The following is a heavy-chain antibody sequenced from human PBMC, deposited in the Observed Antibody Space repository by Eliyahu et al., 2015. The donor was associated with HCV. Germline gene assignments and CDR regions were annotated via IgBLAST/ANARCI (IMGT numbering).Heavy chain of an antibody. CDR1: GFSLSTAGMC. V-gene: IGHV2-70*19. J-gene: IGHJ5*02. CDR3: VRGGVAGEIFYSLDL. Sequence: QVTLTESAPALVKPTQTLTLTCTFSGFSLSTAGMCVSWVRQPPGKALEWLARIDWDDEKHYSPSLKTRLTISKVTSENQVVLTMTNMDPVDTAMYFCVRGGVAGEIFYSLDLWGQGTLVTVSS. CDR2: IDWDDEK. D-gene: IGHD3-9*01.